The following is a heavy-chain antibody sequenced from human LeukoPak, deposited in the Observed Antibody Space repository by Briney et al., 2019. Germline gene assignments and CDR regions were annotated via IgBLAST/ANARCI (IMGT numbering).Heavy chain of an antibody. J-gene: IGHJ4*02. CDR3: ARGNSGDSGHFDY. CDR2: ISSSSTYI. CDR1: GFTFSSYG. V-gene: IGHV3-21*04. D-gene: IGHD1-26*01. Sequence: GGSLRLSCAASGFTFSSYGMTWVRQAPGKGLEWVSWISSSSTYISYADSVKGRFTISRDNSKNTLYLQMNSLRAEDTAVYYCARGNSGDSGHFDYWGQGTLVTVSS.